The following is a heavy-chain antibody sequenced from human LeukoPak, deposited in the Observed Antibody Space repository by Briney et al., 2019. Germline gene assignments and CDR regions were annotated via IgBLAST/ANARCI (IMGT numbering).Heavy chain of an antibody. D-gene: IGHD5-18*01. J-gene: IGHJ4*02. CDR1: GGSISSYY. V-gene: IGHV4-4*07. CDR3: ASLLYGYEKYYFDY. Sequence: SETLSLTCTVSGGSISSYYWSWIRQPAGKGLEWIGRIYTSGSTNYNPSLKSRVTMSVDTSKNQFSLKLSSVTAADTAVYYCASLLYGYEKYYFDYWGQGTLVTVSS. CDR2: IYTSGST.